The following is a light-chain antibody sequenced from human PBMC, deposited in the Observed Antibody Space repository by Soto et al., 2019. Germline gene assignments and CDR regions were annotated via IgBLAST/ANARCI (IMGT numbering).Light chain of an antibody. J-gene: IGKJ1*01. Sequence: DIQMTQSPPSLSASVGDTITITCRASQSISTYLDWYQVTPGKAPKVLIYAASTLQAGVPSRFSGSGSGTDFTLTINRLQPEDFATYYCQQNYNLPPWTLGQGTKVEIK. CDR3: QQNYNLPPWT. V-gene: IGKV1-39*01. CDR1: QSISTY. CDR2: AAS.